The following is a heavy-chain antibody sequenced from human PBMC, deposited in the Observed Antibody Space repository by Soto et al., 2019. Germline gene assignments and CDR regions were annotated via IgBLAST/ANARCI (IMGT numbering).Heavy chain of an antibody. CDR3: ARVSTMVRGVPHY. D-gene: IGHD3-10*01. V-gene: IGHV1-8*01. CDR2: MNPNSGNT. J-gene: IGHJ4*02. CDR1: GYTFTSYD. Sequence: ASVKVSCKASGYTFTSYDINWVRQATGQGLEWMGWMNPNSGNTGYAQKFQGRVTMTRNTSISTAYMELSSLRSEDTAVYYCARVSTMVRGVPHYWGQGTLVTVS.